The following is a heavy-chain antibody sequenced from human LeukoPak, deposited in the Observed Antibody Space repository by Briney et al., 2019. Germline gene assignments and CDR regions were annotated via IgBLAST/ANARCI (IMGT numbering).Heavy chain of an antibody. CDR2: ISYDGSNK. CDR1: GFTFTSYW. Sequence: GGYLRLSCAASGFTFTSYWMHWVRQAPGKGLEWVAVISYDGSNKYYADSVKGRFTISRDNSKNTLYLQMNSLRAEDTAVYYCARGKQWLVRTWYFDLWGRGTLVTVSS. CDR3: ARGKQWLVRTWYFDL. D-gene: IGHD6-19*01. J-gene: IGHJ2*01. V-gene: IGHV3-30-3*01.